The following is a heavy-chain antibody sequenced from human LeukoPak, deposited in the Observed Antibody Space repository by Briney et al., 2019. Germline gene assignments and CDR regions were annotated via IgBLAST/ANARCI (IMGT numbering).Heavy chain of an antibody. V-gene: IGHV3-23*01. CDR2: ISGSGGGT. Sequence: GGSLRLSCAASGFTFSSYAMSWVRQAPGKGLEWVSAISGSGGGTYYADSVKGRFTISRDNSKNTLYLQMNSLRAEDTAVYYCARVVVAATGYFDYWGQGTLVTVSS. J-gene: IGHJ4*02. CDR3: ARVVVAATGYFDY. CDR1: GFTFSSYA. D-gene: IGHD2-15*01.